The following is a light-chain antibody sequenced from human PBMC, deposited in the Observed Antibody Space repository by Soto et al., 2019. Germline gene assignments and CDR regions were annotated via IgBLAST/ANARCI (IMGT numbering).Light chain of an antibody. Sequence: EIVMTQSPATLSVSPGERATLSCRASHRGSSNLAWYQQKPGQAPRLLIYGASTRATGIPARFSGSGSGTEFTLTISSLQSEDFAVYYCQQYNNWPRTFGQGTKVEIK. CDR2: GAS. CDR3: QQYNNWPRT. V-gene: IGKV3-15*01. J-gene: IGKJ1*01. CDR1: HRGSSN.